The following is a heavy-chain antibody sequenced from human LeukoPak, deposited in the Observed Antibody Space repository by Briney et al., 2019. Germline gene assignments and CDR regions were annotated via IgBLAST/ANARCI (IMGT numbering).Heavy chain of an antibody. D-gene: IGHD3-10*01. CDR3: AGHLITMVRDFDY. CDR1: GGSISGYH. Sequence: PSETLSLTCNVSGGSISGYHWSWIRQPPGKGPEWLGYIYYSGSSNYNPSLKSRVTMSADTSKNQFSLKLSSVTAADTAVYYCAGHLITMVRDFDYWGQGTLVTVS. CDR2: IYYSGSS. V-gene: IGHV4-59*08. J-gene: IGHJ4*02.